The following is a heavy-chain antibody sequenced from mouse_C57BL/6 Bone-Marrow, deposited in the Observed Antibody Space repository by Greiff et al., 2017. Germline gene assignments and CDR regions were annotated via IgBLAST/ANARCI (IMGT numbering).Heavy chain of an antibody. CDR2: IYPGDGDT. Sequence: VQLQESGPELVKPGASVKISCKASGYAFSSSWMNWVKQRPGQGLEWIGRIYPGDGDTNYNGKFKGKATLTVDKSSSTAYMQLSSLTSADSAVFVGAQSPEYYGDYYFDDWGKGTTLTVAS. V-gene: IGHV1-82*01. J-gene: IGHJ2*01. D-gene: IGHD1-1*01. CDR1: GYAFSSSW. CDR3: AQSPEYYGDYYFDD.